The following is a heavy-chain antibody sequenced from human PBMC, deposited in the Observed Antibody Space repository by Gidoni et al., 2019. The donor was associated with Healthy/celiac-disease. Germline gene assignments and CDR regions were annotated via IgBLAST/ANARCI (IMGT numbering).Heavy chain of an antibody. CDR3: ARLATSRDPEDY. CDR1: GYTFTSYY. Sequence: QVQLVQSGAEVKKPGASVKVSCKASGYTFTSYYMHWVRQAPGQGLEWLGIINPSGGSTSYAQKFQGRVTMTRDTSTSTVYMELSSLRSEDTAVYYCARLATSRDPEDYWGQGTLVTVSS. V-gene: IGHV1-46*01. J-gene: IGHJ4*02. CDR2: INPSGGST.